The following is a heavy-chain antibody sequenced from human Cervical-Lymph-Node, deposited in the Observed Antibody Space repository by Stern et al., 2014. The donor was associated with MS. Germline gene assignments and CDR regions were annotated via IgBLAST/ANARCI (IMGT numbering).Heavy chain of an antibody. V-gene: IGHV3-23*04. J-gene: IGHJ4*02. CDR1: GFTFSSYA. D-gene: IGHD6-19*01. Sequence: VQLVESGGGLVQPGGSLRLSCAASGFTFSSYAMTWVRQAPGKGLEWVSAISGSGSSTYYADSVKGRFTISRDNSKSTLFLQMNSLRAEDTAVYYCALEGRQYYFDYWGQGTQVTVSS. CDR3: ALEGRQYYFDY. CDR2: ISGSGSST.